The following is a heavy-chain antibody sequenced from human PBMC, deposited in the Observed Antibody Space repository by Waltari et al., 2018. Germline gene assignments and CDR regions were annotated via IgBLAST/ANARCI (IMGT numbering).Heavy chain of an antibody. CDR3: AKDLKAAAGNDY. J-gene: IGHJ4*02. CDR2: ISGSGGST. D-gene: IGHD6-13*01. V-gene: IGHV3-23*01. Sequence: EVQPLESGGGLVQPGGSLRPSCAASGFTFSSYAMSWVRQAPGKGLEGVSAISGSGGSTYYADSVKGRFTISRDNSKNTLYLQMNSLRAEDTAVYYCAKDLKAAAGNDYWGQGTLVTVSS. CDR1: GFTFSSYA.